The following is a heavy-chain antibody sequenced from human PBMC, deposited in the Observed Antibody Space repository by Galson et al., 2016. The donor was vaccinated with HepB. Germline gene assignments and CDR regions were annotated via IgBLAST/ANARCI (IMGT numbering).Heavy chain of an antibody. V-gene: IGHV1-3*01. CDR1: GYTFTSYA. D-gene: IGHD3-10*01. CDR3: ARQPTSTSVNYYQLDY. CDR2: VNPVNGDT. J-gene: IGHJ4*02. Sequence: KVSCKASGYTFTSYAIHWVRQAPGQRLEWMGWVNPVNGDTNYSPKFQGRLTMTSDTSANTAYLDLSSLGSEDTSMYYCARQPTSTSVNYYQLDYWGQGTLVSVSS.